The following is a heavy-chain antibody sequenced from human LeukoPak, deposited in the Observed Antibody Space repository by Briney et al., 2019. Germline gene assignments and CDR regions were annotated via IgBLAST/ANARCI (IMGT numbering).Heavy chain of an antibody. V-gene: IGHV3-48*03. CDR1: GFSFSTYE. J-gene: IGHJ4*02. CDR3: ARVSHEYGDLGWDY. D-gene: IGHD4-17*01. Sequence: PGGSLRLSCAASGFSFSTYEMNWVRRAPGKGLEWVSYISGSGGRIHCTESVKGRFTISRDNAKNSLYLQMNSLRDEDTALYYCARVSHEYGDLGWDYWGQGALVTVSS. CDR2: ISGSGGRI.